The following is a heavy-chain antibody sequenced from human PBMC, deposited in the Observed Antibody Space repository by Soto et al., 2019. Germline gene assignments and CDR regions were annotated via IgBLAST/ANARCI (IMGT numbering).Heavy chain of an antibody. CDR3: TGRLATAGWFDP. V-gene: IGHV4-59*01. D-gene: IGHD6-13*01. CDR2: IYYSGTT. J-gene: IGHJ5*02. Sequence: LETLSLTCTVSGASISSYYWTWIRQPPGKGLEWIGNIYYSGTTNYSPSLKSRLTISIDTSKSQFSLKLASVTAADTAVYYCTGRLATAGWFDPWGQGTLVTVSS. CDR1: GASISSYY.